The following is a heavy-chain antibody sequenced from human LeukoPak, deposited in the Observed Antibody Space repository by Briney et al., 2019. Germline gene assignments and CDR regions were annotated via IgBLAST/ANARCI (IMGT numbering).Heavy chain of an antibody. CDR1: GYTFTSYY. CDR2: INPSGGST. V-gene: IGHV1-46*01. J-gene: IGHJ5*02. CDR3: ARDPRRSIASHLGPNWFDP. Sequence: ASVKVSCKASGYTFTSYYMHWVRQAPGQGLEWMGLINPSGGSTSYAQKFQGRVTMTRDTSTSTVYMELSSLRSEDTAVYYCARDPRRSIASHLGPNWFDPWGQGTLVTVSS. D-gene: IGHD6-6*01.